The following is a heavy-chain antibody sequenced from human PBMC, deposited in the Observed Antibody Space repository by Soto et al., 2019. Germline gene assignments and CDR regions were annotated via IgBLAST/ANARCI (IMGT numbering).Heavy chain of an antibody. J-gene: IGHJ6*02. D-gene: IGHD6-19*01. CDR1: GYSFTSYW. V-gene: IGHV5-51*01. CDR3: ARHRRAVDDTYYYYGMDV. CDR2: IYPGDSDT. Sequence: PGESLKISCKGSGYSFTSYWIGWVRQMPGKGLEWMGIIYPGDSDTRYSPSFQGQVTISADKSISTAYLQWSSLKASDTAMYYCARHRRAVDDTYYYYGMDVWGQGTKVTVSS.